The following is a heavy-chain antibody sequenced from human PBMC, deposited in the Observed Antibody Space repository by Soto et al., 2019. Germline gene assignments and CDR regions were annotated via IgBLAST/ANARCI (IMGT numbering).Heavy chain of an antibody. CDR1: GFTFSSYS. CDR2: ISSSSSTI. D-gene: IGHD3-10*01. Sequence: EVQLVESGGGLVQPGGSLRLSCAASGFTFSSYSMNWVRQAPGKGLEWVSYISSSSSTIYYADSVKGRFTISRDNAKNSLYLQMNSRRDEDTAVYYCGRDYYGSVSYDSADYYYYGMDVWGQGTTVTVSS. CDR3: GRDYYGSVSYDSADYYYYGMDV. J-gene: IGHJ6*02. V-gene: IGHV3-48*02.